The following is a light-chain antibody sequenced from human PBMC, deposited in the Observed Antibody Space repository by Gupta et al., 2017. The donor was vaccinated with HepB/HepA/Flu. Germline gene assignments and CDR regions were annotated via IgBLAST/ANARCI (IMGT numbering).Light chain of an antibody. CDR1: RSADGGYNY. Sequence: QSALTQPASVSGSPGPSITISCTCTRSADGGYNYVSWYQQHPGKAPKLMIYDVSKRPAGVSNRFSDSKSGNTASLTIAGHQDEDEADYYGSADTSSSNVVFGGGTKLTVL. CDR2: DVS. J-gene: IGLJ2*01. CDR3: SADTSSSNVV. V-gene: IGLV2-14*03.